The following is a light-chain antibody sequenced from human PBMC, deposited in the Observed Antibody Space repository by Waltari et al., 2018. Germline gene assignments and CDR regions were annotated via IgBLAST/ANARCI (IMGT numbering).Light chain of an antibody. CDR3: SSYAGSSTLV. CDR2: DVS. J-gene: IGLJ3*02. V-gene: IGLV2-14*01. Sequence: QSALTQPASVSGSPGQSITISCTGTSSDVGRYNYVSWYQQHPGKAPQLMIYDVSKRPSGVSNRFSGSKSGNTASLTISGLQAEDEADYYCSSYAGSSTLVFGGGTKLTVL. CDR1: SSDVGRYNY.